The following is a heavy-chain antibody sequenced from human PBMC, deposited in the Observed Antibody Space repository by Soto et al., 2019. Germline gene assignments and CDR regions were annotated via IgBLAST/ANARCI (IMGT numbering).Heavy chain of an antibody. CDR2: ISGSSANT. J-gene: IGHJ4*02. Sequence: GVLRLSCAASGFTFSSYAMNWVRQAPGKGLEWVSAISGSSANTYYADSVKGRFTISRDNSKNTLYLQMNSLRAEDTAVYYCAKEADYGDHFYFDYWGQGTLVTVSS. V-gene: IGHV3-23*01. CDR3: AKEADYGDHFYFDY. CDR1: GFTFSSYA. D-gene: IGHD4-17*01.